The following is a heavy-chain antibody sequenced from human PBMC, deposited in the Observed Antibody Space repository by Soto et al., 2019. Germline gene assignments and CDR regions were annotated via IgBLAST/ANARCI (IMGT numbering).Heavy chain of an antibody. Sequence: PGESLSLSCTASGFTFSSYSMDWVRPAPGEGLEWDSSIITTGNYIYYPDSVKGRFTISRDNAKTSQYPEMNNLRADDTAVYYCARHAGLGGRDYYYGMDVWGQGTTVTVSS. CDR3: ARHAGLGGRDYYYGMDV. D-gene: IGHD1-26*01. CDR1: GFTFSSYS. J-gene: IGHJ6*02. V-gene: IGHV3-21*01. CDR2: IITTGNYI.